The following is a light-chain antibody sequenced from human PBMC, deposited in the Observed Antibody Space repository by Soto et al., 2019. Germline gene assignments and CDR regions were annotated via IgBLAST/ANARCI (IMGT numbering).Light chain of an antibody. CDR3: AAWDDSLNGPV. V-gene: IGLV1-44*01. J-gene: IGLJ1*01. Sequence: QAVVTQPPSASGTPGQRVTISCSGSSSNIGGNTVNWYQQLPGTAPKLLIYRNNQRPSGVPDRFSGSKSGTSASLAISGLQSEDEADYYCAAWDDSLNGPVFGTGTKVTVL. CDR1: SSNIGGNT. CDR2: RNN.